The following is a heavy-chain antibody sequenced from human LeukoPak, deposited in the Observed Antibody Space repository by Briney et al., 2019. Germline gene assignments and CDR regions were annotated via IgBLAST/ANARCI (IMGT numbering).Heavy chain of an antibody. V-gene: IGHV4-4*09. Sequence: SETLSLTCTVSGGSISSYYWSWIRQPPGKGLEWIGYISTSGSTTYNPSLMSRVTILVDTSKNQFSLKLSSVTAADTAVYYCAGAPYYGSNSRGWFDPWGQGALVTVSS. D-gene: IGHD4-23*01. CDR1: GGSISSYY. CDR3: AGAPYYGSNSRGWFDP. CDR2: ISTSGST. J-gene: IGHJ5*02.